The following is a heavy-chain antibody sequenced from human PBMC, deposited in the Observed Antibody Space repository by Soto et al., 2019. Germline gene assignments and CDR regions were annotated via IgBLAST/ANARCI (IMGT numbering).Heavy chain of an antibody. Sequence: QVQLVQSGAEVKKPGASVKVSCKASGYTFTGYYMHWVRQAPGQGLEWMGWIKPKSGGTNYAQKFQGWVTMTRDTSISTAYMELSRLRSDDTAVYYCARDLSGYDILTGNYPKYYFDYWGQGTLVTVSS. D-gene: IGHD3-9*01. CDR2: IKPKSGGT. J-gene: IGHJ4*02. V-gene: IGHV1-2*04. CDR1: GYTFTGYY. CDR3: ARDLSGYDILTGNYPKYYFDY.